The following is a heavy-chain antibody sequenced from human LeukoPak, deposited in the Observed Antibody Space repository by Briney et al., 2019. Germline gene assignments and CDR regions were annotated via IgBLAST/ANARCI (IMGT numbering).Heavy chain of an antibody. CDR2: ISAYNGNT. J-gene: IGHJ5*02. V-gene: IGHV1-18*01. Sequence: GASVKVSCKASGYTFTSYAMNWVRQAPGQGLEWMGWISAYNGNTNYAQKLQGRVTMTTDTSTSTAYMELRSLRSDDTAVYYCARQRFKGGFDPWGQGTLVTVSS. CDR3: ARQRFKGGFDP. CDR1: GYTFTSYA. D-gene: IGHD4-17*01.